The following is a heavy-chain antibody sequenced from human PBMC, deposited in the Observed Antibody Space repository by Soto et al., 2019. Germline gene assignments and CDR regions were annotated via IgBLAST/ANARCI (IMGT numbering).Heavy chain of an antibody. D-gene: IGHD3-10*01. CDR1: GYSFTSYW. V-gene: IGHV5-51*01. J-gene: IGHJ3*02. CDR2: IYPGDSDT. CDR3: AGKWFGESPPGVGAFDI. Sequence: GESLKISXKGSGYSFTSYWIGWVRQMPGKGLEWMGIIYPGDSDTRYSPSFQGQVTISADKSISTAYLQWSSLKASDTAMYYCAGKWFGESPPGVGAFDIWGQGTMVTVSS.